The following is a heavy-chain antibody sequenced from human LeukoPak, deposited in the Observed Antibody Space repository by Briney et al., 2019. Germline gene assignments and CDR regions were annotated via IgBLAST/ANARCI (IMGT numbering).Heavy chain of an antibody. CDR3: ASGFGVDTAIVTNYFDY. J-gene: IGHJ4*02. CDR1: GYTFTGYY. D-gene: IGHD5-18*01. CDR2: INPSGGGT. V-gene: IGHV1-46*01. Sequence: ASVKVSCKASGYTFTGYYMHWVRQAPGQGLEWMGVINPSGGGTSSAQKFQGRVTMTRDTSTSTVYMELSSLRSEDTAVYYCASGFGVDTAIVTNYFDYWGQGTLVTVSS.